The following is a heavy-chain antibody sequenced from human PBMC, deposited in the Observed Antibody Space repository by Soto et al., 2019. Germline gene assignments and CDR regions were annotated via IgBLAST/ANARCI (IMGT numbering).Heavy chain of an antibody. D-gene: IGHD6-19*01. CDR2: IFYSGSP. V-gene: IGHV4-59*08. CDR3: ARLDFAAGTFDF. Sequence: QPPAKGLEWIAYIFYSGSPKYNPSLKSRVTISVDTSKNEFSLRLSSVTAADTAVYYCARLDFAAGTFDFWGQGTMVTVSS. J-gene: IGHJ3*01.